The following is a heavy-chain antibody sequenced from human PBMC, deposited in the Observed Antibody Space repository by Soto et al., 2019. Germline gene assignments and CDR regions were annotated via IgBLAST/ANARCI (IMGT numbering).Heavy chain of an antibody. J-gene: IGHJ3*02. D-gene: IGHD3-22*01. V-gene: IGHV3-23*01. CDR3: ANDLDTYYYDGRGYYMGDALDI. Sequence: GGSLRLSCSASGFTFSSYAMSWVRQAPGKGLEWVSAISGSCCSTYYADSVKSRFTISRDNSKNTRYPQRYSLRAEHTALYYFANDLDTYYYDGRGYYMGDALDIW. CDR1: GFTFSSYA. CDR2: ISGSCCST.